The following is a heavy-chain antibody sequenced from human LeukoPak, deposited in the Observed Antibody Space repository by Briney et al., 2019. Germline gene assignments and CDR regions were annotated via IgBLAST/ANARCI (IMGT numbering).Heavy chain of an antibody. CDR2: ISVYNGNT. CDR1: GGTFSNDA. J-gene: IGHJ5*02. CDR3: AREVQAVAGTSGWFDP. V-gene: IGHV1-18*01. Sequence: ASVKVSCKASGGTFSNDAITWVRQAPGQGLEWMGWISVYNGNTNYAQKLQGRVTMTTDTSTSTAYMELRSLRSDDTAVYYCAREVQAVAGTSGWFDPWGQGTLVTVSS. D-gene: IGHD6-19*01.